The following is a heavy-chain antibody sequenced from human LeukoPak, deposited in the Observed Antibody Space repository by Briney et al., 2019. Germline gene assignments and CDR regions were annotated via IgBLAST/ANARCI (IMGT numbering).Heavy chain of an antibody. CDR1: GFTFGDYA. D-gene: IGHD2-2*01. CDR2: IRSKVYGGTT. V-gene: IGHV3-49*04. J-gene: IGHJ4*02. Sequence: GGSLRLSCTASGFTFGDYAMSWARQAPGKGLEWVGFIRSKVYGGTTEYAASVKGRFTISRDDSKSIAYLQMNSLKTEDTAVYYCSSYCTSTSCYDYWGQGTLVTVSS. CDR3: SSYCTSTSCYDY.